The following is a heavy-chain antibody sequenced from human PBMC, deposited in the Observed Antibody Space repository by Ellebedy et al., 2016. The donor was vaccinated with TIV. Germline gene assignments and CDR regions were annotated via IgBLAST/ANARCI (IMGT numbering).Heavy chain of an antibody. J-gene: IGHJ4*02. CDR3: ARSRRAFDY. CDR1: GGSISGYY. CDR2: INHSGST. V-gene: IGHV4-34*01. Sequence: MPSETLSLTCTVSGGSISGYYWSWIRQPPGKGLEWIGEINHSGSTNYNPSLKSRVTISVDTSKNQFSLKLSSVTAADTAVYYCARSRRAFDYWGQGTLVTVSS.